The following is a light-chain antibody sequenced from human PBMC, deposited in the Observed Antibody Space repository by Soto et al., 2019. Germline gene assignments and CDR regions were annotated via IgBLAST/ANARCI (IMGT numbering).Light chain of an antibody. CDR1: QSVISNY. CDR2: DVS. CDR3: QQYGRSPT. Sequence: EIVLTQSPGTLSLSPGERATLSCRSSQSVISNYLAWYQQKPDQAPRLVIYDVSGRATGITDRFSCSGYGTVFTLTIRRLEPEDFALYYCQQYGRSPTFGPGTKVEIK. V-gene: IGKV3-20*01. J-gene: IGKJ1*01.